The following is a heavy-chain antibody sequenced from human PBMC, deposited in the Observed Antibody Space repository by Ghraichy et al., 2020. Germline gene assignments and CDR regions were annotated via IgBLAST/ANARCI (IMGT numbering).Heavy chain of an antibody. D-gene: IGHD1-14*01. CDR3: ARNRNRI. V-gene: IGHV3-11*01. Sequence: GGSLRLSCAASGFSFSDYYMTWIRQAPGKGLEWLSYINTNGSSVKYADSVRGRFTISRDNARSSLYLQMHSLRVDDTAVYYCARNRNRIWGQGTRVIVSS. CDR1: GFSFSDYY. CDR2: INTNGSSV. J-gene: IGHJ3*02.